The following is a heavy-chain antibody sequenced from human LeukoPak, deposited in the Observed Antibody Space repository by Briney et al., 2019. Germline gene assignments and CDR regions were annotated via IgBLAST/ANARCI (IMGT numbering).Heavy chain of an antibody. CDR2: INHSGSA. V-gene: IGHV4-34*01. J-gene: IGHJ5*02. CDR3: ARSAGYSSA. Sequence: SETLSLTCAVYGGSFSGYYWSWIRQPPGKGLEWIGEINHSGSANYNSSLKSRVTLSIDTSNNQFSLILSSVTAADTAVYYCARSAGYSSAWGQGTRVTVSS. D-gene: IGHD6-19*01. CDR1: GGSFSGYY.